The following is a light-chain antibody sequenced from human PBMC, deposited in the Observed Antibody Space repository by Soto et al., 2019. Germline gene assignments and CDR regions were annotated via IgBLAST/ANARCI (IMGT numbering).Light chain of an antibody. J-gene: IGKJ4*01. CDR1: QGIAPY. Sequence: DVQMTQSPSSLSAFVGDRVTITCRASQGIAPYLAWFQQKPGKVPKLLIYATSTLQSGVPSRFSGSGSGTDFTLTINSLQPEDVGTYYCQKYNSAPLPFAGGPRV. CDR3: QKYNSAPLP. V-gene: IGKV1-27*01. CDR2: ATS.